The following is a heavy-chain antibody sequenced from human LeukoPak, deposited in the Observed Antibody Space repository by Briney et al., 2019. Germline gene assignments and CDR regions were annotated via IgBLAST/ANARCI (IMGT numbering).Heavy chain of an antibody. CDR2: IASSSTFT. J-gene: IGHJ6*02. V-gene: IGHV3-11*05. CDR3: ARDMSPHERAMTG. CDR1: GFTFSFYH. D-gene: IGHD2-2*01. Sequence: PGGSLRFSCAASGFTFSFYHMSWVRQAPGKGLEWISFIASSSTFTTYADSVRGRFTTSRDDAKNSLDLQMNSLRADDTAVYYCARDMSPHERAMTGWGQGTTVTVSS.